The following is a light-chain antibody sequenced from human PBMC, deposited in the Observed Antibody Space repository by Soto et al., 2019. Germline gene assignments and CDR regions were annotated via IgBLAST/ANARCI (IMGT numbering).Light chain of an antibody. Sequence: DIQMTQSPSTLSASVGDRVTITCRASQSISSWLAWYQQKPGKAPKLLIYKASSLESGVPSRFSGSGSGTEFTLTISSLQPDDFANSYCHQYNSYPRAFGQGTKVEIK. CDR2: KAS. J-gene: IGKJ1*01. V-gene: IGKV1-5*03. CDR1: QSISSW. CDR3: HQYNSYPRA.